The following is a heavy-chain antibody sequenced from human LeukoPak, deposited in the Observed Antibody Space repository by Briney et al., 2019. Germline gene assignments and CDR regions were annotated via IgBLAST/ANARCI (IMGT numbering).Heavy chain of an antibody. CDR2: IIPIFGTA. CDR3: ARGGGGYLLGLSAGQLWGIDY. V-gene: IGHV1-69*05. Sequence: SVKVSCKASGGTFSSYAISWVRQAPGQGLEWMGGIIPIFGTANYAQKFQGRVTMTTDTSTSTAFMELRSLRSDDTAIYYCARGGGGYLLGLSAGQLWGIDYWGQGTLVTVSS. CDR1: GGTFSSYA. D-gene: IGHD3-16*01. J-gene: IGHJ4*02.